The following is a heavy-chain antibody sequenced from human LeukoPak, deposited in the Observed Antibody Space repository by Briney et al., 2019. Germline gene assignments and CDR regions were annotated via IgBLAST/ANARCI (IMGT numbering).Heavy chain of an antibody. D-gene: IGHD3-3*01. CDR2: IYYSGST. CDR3: ARALTYYDFWSGYYTSNFDY. V-gene: IGHV4-39*07. Sequence: SETLSLTCTASGGSISSSSYYWGWIRQPPGKGLEWIGSIYYSGSTYYNPSLKSRVTISVDTSKNQFSLKLSSLTAADTAVYYCARALTYYDFWSGYYTSNFDYWGQGTLVTVSS. CDR1: GGSISSSSYY. J-gene: IGHJ4*02.